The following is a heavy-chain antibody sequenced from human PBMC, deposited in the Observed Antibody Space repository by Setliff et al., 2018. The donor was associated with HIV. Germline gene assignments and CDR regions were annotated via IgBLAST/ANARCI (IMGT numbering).Heavy chain of an antibody. CDR1: GGSITSGSYY. CDR3: ARVRGGTSRGFLDY. CDR2: IYTTGST. J-gene: IGHJ4*02. D-gene: IGHD3-16*01. Sequence: PSETLSLTCTVSGGSITSGSYYWSWIRQPAGKGLEWIGHIYTTGSTNYNPSLKSRVTISVDTSKNQLSLRLSSVTATDTAVYYCARVRGGTSRGFLDYWGQGTLVTVSS. V-gene: IGHV4-61*09.